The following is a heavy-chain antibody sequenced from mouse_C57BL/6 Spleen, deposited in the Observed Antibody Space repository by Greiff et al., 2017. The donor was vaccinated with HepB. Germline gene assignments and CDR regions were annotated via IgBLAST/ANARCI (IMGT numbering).Heavy chain of an antibody. CDR2: ISYDGSN. Sequence: ESGPGLVKPSQSLSLTCSVTGYSITSGYYWNWIRQFPGNKLEWMGYISYDGSNNYNPSLKNRISITRDTSKNQFFLKLNSVTTEDTATYYCARENYYANYAMDYWGQGTSVTVSS. CDR3: ARENYYANYAMDY. J-gene: IGHJ4*01. D-gene: IGHD1-1*01. CDR1: GYSITSGYY. V-gene: IGHV3-6*01.